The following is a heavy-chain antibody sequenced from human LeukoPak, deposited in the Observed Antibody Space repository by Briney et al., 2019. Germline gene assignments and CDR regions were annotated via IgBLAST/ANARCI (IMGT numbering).Heavy chain of an antibody. Sequence: GGSLRLSCAASGFTFSTYSMNWVRQAPGKGLEWVSYISYSSSAIYYADSVKGRFTISRDNAKNSLYLQMNSLRAEDTALCYCARAVRNYYDSSGINWYFDLWGRGTLVTVSS. CDR2: ISYSSSAI. CDR3: ARAVRNYYDSSGINWYFDL. CDR1: GFTFSTYS. J-gene: IGHJ2*01. D-gene: IGHD3-22*01. V-gene: IGHV3-48*01.